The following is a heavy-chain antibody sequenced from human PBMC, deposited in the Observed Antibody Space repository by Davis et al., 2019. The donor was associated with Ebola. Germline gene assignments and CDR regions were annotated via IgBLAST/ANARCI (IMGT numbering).Heavy chain of an antibody. Sequence: PGGSLRLSCAASGFTFSNYAMTWVRQAPGRGLEWVSIIRGSGGSTYYADSVKGRFTISRDNSKNTLYLQMNSLRAEDTAVYYCAREGKYRDESRTFDYWGQGTLVTVSS. CDR1: GFTFSNYA. CDR2: IRGSGGST. D-gene: IGHD2-2*01. J-gene: IGHJ4*02. CDR3: AREGKYRDESRTFDY. V-gene: IGHV3-23*01.